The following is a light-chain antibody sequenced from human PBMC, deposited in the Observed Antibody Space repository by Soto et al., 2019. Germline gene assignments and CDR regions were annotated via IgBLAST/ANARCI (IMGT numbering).Light chain of an antibody. Sequence: QSVLTQPASVSGSPGQSITISCTGTSSDVGGYDYVSWYQLHPGKAPKPMIFEVSNRPSGVSYRFSGSKSGNTASLTISGLQAEDEADYFCSSYSISTAYLFGTRTKVTVL. CDR3: SSYSISTAYL. CDR1: SSDVGGYDY. V-gene: IGLV2-14*01. CDR2: EVS. J-gene: IGLJ1*01.